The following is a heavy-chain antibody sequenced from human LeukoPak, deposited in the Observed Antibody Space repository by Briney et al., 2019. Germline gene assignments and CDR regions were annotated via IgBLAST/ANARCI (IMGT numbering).Heavy chain of an antibody. V-gene: IGHV1-69*04. Sequence: GASVKVSCKASGYTFSSYAISWVRQAPGQGLEWMGRIIPILGIANYAQKFQGRVTITADKSTSTAYMELSSLRSEDTAVYYCARAAAPYYYYGMDVWGQGTTVTVSS. J-gene: IGHJ6*02. D-gene: IGHD2-15*01. CDR2: IIPILGIA. CDR3: ARAAAPYYYYGMDV. CDR1: GYTFSSYA.